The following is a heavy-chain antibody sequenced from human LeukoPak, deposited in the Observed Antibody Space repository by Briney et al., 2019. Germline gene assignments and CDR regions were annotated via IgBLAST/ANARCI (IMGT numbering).Heavy chain of an antibody. Sequence: PGGSLRLSCAASGFTFNNYVMTWVRQAPGKGLEWVSNIGGGGFTTYYADSVKGRFTISRENSRNTLYLQMNGLRADDTAVYYCAQGLGNSRLLFDHWGQGTLVTVSS. CDR2: IGGGGFTT. D-gene: IGHD4-23*01. CDR3: AQGLGNSRLLFDH. CDR1: GFTFNNYV. J-gene: IGHJ4*02. V-gene: IGHV3-23*01.